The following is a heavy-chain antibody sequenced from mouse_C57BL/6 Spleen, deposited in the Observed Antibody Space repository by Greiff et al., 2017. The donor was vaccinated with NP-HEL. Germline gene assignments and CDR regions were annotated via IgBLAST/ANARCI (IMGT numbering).Heavy chain of an antibody. CDR2: IYPGSGNT. D-gene: IGHD2-4*01. CDR3: AIGYDYDEWFAY. J-gene: IGHJ3*01. Sequence: QVQLQQSGAELVRPGASVKLSCKASGYTFTDYYINWVKQRPGQGLEWIARIYPGSGNTYYNEKFKGKATLTAEKSSSTAYMQLSSLTSEDSAVYFCAIGYDYDEWFAYWGQGTLVTVSA. V-gene: IGHV1-76*01. CDR1: GYTFTDYY.